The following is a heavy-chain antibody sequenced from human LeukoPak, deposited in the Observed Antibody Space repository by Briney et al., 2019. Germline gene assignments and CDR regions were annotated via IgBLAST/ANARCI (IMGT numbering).Heavy chain of an antibody. D-gene: IGHD6-19*01. CDR2: ISYDGSNK. V-gene: IGHV3-30*18. Sequence: GGSLRLSCAASGFTFSSYGMHWVRQAPGKGLEWVAVISYDGSNKYYADSVKGRFTISRDNSKNTLYLQMNSLRAEDTAVYYCAKELTLYTTGWYGIDYWGQGTLVTVSS. J-gene: IGHJ4*02. CDR3: AKELTLYTTGWYGIDY. CDR1: GFTFSSYG.